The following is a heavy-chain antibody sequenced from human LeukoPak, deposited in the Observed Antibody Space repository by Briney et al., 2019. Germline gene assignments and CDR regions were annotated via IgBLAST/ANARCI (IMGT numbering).Heavy chain of an antibody. D-gene: IGHD3-10*01. V-gene: IGHV3-13*01. CDR1: GFTFSSYD. CDR3: ARALRRGVNWFDP. J-gene: IGHJ5*02. Sequence: GGSLRLSCAASGFTFSSYDMHWVRRATGKGLEWVSAIGTAGDTYYPGSVKGRFTISRENAKNSLYLQMNSLRAGDTAVYYCARALRRGVNWFDPWGQGTLVTVSS. CDR2: IGTAGDT.